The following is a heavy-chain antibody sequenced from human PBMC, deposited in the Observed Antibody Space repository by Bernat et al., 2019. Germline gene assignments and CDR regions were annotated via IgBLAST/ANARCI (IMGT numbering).Heavy chain of an antibody. CDR3: ARDFYYDSSEDPFDY. CDR1: GFTFSSYG. D-gene: IGHD3-22*01. J-gene: IGHJ4*02. V-gene: IGHV3-33*01. Sequence: QVQLVESGGGVVQPGRSLRLSCAASGFTFSSYGMHWVRQAPGKGLEWVAVIWYDGSNKYYADSVKGRFTISRDNSKNTLYLQMNSLRAEDTAVYYCARDFYYDSSEDPFDYWGQGTLVTVSS. CDR2: IWYDGSNK.